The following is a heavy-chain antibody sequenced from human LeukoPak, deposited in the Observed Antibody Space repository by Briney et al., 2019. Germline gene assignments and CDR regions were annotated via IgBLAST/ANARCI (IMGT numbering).Heavy chain of an antibody. Sequence: SETLSLTCAVYGGSFSGYYWSWIRQPPGKGLEWIGEINHSGSTYYNPSLKSRVTISVDTSKNQFSLKLTSVTAADTAVYYCATLGEYYDSSGYYYNWGQGTLVTVSS. CDR1: GGSFSGYY. CDR2: INHSGST. CDR3: ATLGEYYDSSGYYYN. J-gene: IGHJ4*02. D-gene: IGHD3-22*01. V-gene: IGHV4-34*01.